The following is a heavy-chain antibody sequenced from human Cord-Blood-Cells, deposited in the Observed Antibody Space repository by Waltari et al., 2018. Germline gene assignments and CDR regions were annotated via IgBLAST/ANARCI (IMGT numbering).Heavy chain of an antibody. CDR2: INHSGST. CDR1: GGSFSGYY. J-gene: IGHJ2*01. Sequence: QVQLQQWGAGLLKPSETLSLTCAVYGGSFSGYYWSWIRQPPGKGLEWIGEINHSGSTNYNPSLKSRVTMSVDTAKNQFSLKLSSVTAADTAVYYCARWAIRAYFDLWGRGTLVTVSS. D-gene: IGHD2-21*01. CDR3: ARWAIRAYFDL. V-gene: IGHV4-34*01.